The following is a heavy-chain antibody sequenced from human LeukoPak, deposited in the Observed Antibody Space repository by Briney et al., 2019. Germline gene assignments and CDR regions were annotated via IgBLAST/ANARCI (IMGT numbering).Heavy chain of an antibody. D-gene: IGHD1-26*01. V-gene: IGHV1-24*01. J-gene: IGHJ3*02. Sequence: ASVKVSCKVSGYTLTELSMHWVRQAPGKGLEWMGGFDPEDGETIYAQKFQGRVTMTEDTSTDTAYMELSSLRSEDTAVYYCATEGPTGIVGATTGGAFDIWGQGTMVTVSS. CDR2: FDPEDGET. CDR3: ATEGPTGIVGATTGGAFDI. CDR1: GYTLTELS.